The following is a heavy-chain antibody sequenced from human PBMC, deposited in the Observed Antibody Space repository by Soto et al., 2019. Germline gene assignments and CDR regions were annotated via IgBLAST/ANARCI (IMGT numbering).Heavy chain of an antibody. V-gene: IGHV1-69*01. J-gene: IGHJ4*02. CDR2: IIPIFGTA. CDR1: GGTFSSYA. Sequence: QVQLVQSGAEVKKPGSSVKVSCQASGGTFSSYAISWVRQAPGQGLEWMGGIIPIFGTANYSQKFQGRVTITGDESTRTAYMELRSLRSEDTAVYYCASGGARRSGSYFGGYWGQGTLVTVSS. D-gene: IGHD1-26*01. CDR3: ASGGARRSGSYFGGY.